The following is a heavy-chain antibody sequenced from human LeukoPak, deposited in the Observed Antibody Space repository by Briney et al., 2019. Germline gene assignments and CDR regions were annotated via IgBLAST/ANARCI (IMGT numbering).Heavy chain of an antibody. D-gene: IGHD6-13*01. CDR3: ARRGHSSSWYADY. Sequence: SETLSLTCTVSGGSISSSSYYWGWIRQPPGKGLEWIGSIYYSGSTYYNPSLKSRVTMSVDTSKNQFSLKLSSVTAADTAVYYCARRGHSSSWYADYWGQGTLVTVSS. J-gene: IGHJ4*02. CDR1: GGSISSSSYY. V-gene: IGHV4-39*01. CDR2: IYYSGST.